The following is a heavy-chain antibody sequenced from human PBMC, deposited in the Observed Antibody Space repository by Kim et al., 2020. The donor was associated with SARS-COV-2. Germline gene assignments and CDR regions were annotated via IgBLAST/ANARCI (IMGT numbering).Heavy chain of an antibody. J-gene: IGHJ4*02. CDR3: ARVLTSGLSYFDY. Sequence: YADSVKGRFTISRDNARASLYLQMNSLRAEDTAVYYCARVLTSGLSYFDYWGQGTLVTVSS. V-gene: IGHV3-21*04. D-gene: IGHD6-19*01.